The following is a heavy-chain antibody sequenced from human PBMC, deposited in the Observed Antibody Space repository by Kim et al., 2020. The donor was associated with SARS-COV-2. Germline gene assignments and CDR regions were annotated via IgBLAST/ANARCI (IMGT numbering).Heavy chain of an antibody. CDR1: GYTFTSYA. V-gene: IGHV1-3*01. CDR3: AREQSRSDAFDI. Sequence: ASVKVSCKASGYTFTSYAIHWVRQAPGQRLEWMGWINAGNGNTKYSQKFQGRVTITRDTSASTAYMELSSLRSEDTAVYYCAREQSRSDAFDIWGQGTMVTVSS. CDR2: INAGNGNT. J-gene: IGHJ3*02.